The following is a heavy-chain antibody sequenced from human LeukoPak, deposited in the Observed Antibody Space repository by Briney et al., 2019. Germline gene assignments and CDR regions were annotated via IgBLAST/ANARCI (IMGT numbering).Heavy chain of an antibody. Sequence: PGGSLRLSCAASGFTFSDYYMSWIRQAPGKGLEWVSYISSSGSTIYYADSVKGRFTISRDNAKNSLYLQMNSLRAEDTAVYYCARDDSGDYYYYYMDVWGKGTTVTVSS. CDR3: ARDDSGDYYYYYMDV. CDR1: GFTFSDYY. J-gene: IGHJ6*03. CDR2: ISSSGSTI. V-gene: IGHV3-11*04. D-gene: IGHD7-27*01.